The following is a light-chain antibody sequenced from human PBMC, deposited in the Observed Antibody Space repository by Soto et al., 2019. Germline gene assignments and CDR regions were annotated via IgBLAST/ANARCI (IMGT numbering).Light chain of an antibody. CDR3: CSYAGSSTPYV. CDR1: SSDVGSYNL. Sequence: LTQPASVSGSPGQSITISCTGTSSDVGSYNLVSWYQQHPGKAPKLMIYEVSKRPSGVSNRFSGSKSGNTASLTISGLQAEDEADYYCCSYAGSSTPYVFGTGTRSPS. J-gene: IGLJ1*01. V-gene: IGLV2-23*02. CDR2: EVS.